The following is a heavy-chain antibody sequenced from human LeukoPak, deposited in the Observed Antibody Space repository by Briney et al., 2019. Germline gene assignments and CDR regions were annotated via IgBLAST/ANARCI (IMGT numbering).Heavy chain of an antibody. V-gene: IGHV3-53*01. CDR2: IFSGGSK. D-gene: IGHD6-19*01. CDR1: GFTVSSNY. CDR3: ARGIAVADTGFFDY. J-gene: IGHJ4*02. Sequence: GGSLRLSCAASGFTVSSNYMSWVRQAPGKGLEWVSIIFSGGSKYYAESVEGRFTISRDNSKSTLYLQMNSLRVEDTAVYYCARGIAVADTGFFDYWGQGTLVTVSS.